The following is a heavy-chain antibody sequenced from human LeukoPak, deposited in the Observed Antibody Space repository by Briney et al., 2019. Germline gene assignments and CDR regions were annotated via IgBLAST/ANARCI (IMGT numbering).Heavy chain of an antibody. D-gene: IGHD3-3*01. Sequence: PSETLSLTCAVHGGSFSGYYWSWIRQPPGKGLERIGEINHSGSTNYNPSLKSRVTISVDTSKNQFSLKLSSVTAADTAVYYCARRGIFAYSSWGQGTLVTVSS. J-gene: IGHJ4*02. V-gene: IGHV4-34*01. CDR3: ARRGIFAYSS. CDR2: INHSGST. CDR1: GGSFSGYY.